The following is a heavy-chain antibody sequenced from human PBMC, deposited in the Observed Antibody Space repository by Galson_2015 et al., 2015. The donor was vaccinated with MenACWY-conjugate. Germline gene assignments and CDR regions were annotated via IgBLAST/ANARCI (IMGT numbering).Heavy chain of an antibody. CDR2: ISSAGSSI. CDR3: AKSLTILDY. V-gene: IGHV3-48*02. D-gene: IGHD2-21*01. Sequence: SLRLSCAASGFTFSTYSMNWVRQAPGKGLEWVSSISSAGSSIYYADSVKGRFTISRDNAENSLYLLMNSLRDEDTAVYYCAKSLTILDYWGQGTLVTVSS. CDR1: GFTFSTYS. J-gene: IGHJ4*02.